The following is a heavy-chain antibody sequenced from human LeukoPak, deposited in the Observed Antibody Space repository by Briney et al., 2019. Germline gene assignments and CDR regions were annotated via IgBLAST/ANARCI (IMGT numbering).Heavy chain of an antibody. Sequence: ASVKVSCKASGYTFISYYMHWVRQAPGQGLEWMGIINQSGGSTSYAQKFQGRVTMTRDTSTSTVYMELSSLRSEDTAVYYCAREGVAGTGLDYWGQGTLVTVSS. J-gene: IGHJ4*02. CDR3: AREGVAGTGLDY. D-gene: IGHD6-13*01. CDR2: INQSGGST. V-gene: IGHV1-46*01. CDR1: GYTFISYY.